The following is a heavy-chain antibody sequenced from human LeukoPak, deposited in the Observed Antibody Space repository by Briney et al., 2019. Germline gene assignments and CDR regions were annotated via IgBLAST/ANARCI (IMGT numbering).Heavy chain of an antibody. D-gene: IGHD3-3*01. CDR3: ARPLRNAFDI. Sequence: GGSLRLSCAASGFTFSNYGIHWVRQAPGKGLDWVTFIRSDGSIKYYADSVKGRFTISRDNSKNTLYLQMNSLRAEDTAVYYCARPLRNAFDIWGQGTMVAVSS. CDR1: GFTFSNYG. V-gene: IGHV3-30*02. CDR2: IRSDGSIK. J-gene: IGHJ3*02.